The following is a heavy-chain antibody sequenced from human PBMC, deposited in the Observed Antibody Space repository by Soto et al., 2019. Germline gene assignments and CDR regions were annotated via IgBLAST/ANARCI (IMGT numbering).Heavy chain of an antibody. V-gene: IGHV3-7*05. Sequence: EVQLVESGGDLVQPGGSLRLSCAASGFTFSNYGMTWVRQAPGGGLEWVATVKTDGSQKYDVDSVKGRFTISRDNAKDSLYLQMNSLRVEDTAVYYCARGHYGMDVWGHGTTVTVSS. CDR1: GFTFSNYG. CDR2: VKTDGSQK. CDR3: ARGHYGMDV. J-gene: IGHJ6*02.